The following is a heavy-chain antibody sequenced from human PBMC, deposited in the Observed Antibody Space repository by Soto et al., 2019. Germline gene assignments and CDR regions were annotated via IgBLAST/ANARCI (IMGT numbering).Heavy chain of an antibody. CDR2: ISGSGGST. CDR3: AKGWLYGAGMGV. Sequence: EVQLLESGGGLVQPGGSLRLSCTASGFTFSSHAMNWVRQAPGKGLEWVSTISGSGGSTYYADSVKGRFTVSRDNSKNTLYLQMNSLRAEDTGIYYCAKGWLYGAGMGVWGQGTTVTVSS. D-gene: IGHD3-22*01. J-gene: IGHJ6*02. CDR1: GFTFSSHA. V-gene: IGHV3-23*01.